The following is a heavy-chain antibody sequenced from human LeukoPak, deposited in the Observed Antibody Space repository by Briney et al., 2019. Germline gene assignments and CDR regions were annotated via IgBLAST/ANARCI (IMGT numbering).Heavy chain of an antibody. J-gene: IGHJ5*02. V-gene: IGHV1-8*01. CDR3: ARGRGSYRNNWFDP. Sequence: ASVKVSCKASGYTFTSYDINWVRQATGQGPEWMGWMNPNSGNTGYAQKFQGRVTMTRNTSISTAYMELSSLRSEDTAVYYCARGRGSYRNNWFDPWGQGTLVPVSS. CDR1: GYTFTSYD. CDR2: MNPNSGNT. D-gene: IGHD1-26*01.